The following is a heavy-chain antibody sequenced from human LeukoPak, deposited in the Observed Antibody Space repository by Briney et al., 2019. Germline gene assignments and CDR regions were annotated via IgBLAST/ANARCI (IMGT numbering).Heavy chain of an antibody. V-gene: IGHV3-30*02. D-gene: IGHD1-26*01. J-gene: IGHJ5*02. CDR1: GFTFSSNY. Sequence: GGSLRLSCAASGFTFSSNYMSWVRQAPGKGLEWVAFIRYDGSNKYHADSVKGRFTISRDNSKNTLYLQMGSLRAEDMAVYYCAKGHYSGSYFFRYVFDPWGQGTLVTVSS. CDR3: AKGHYSGSYFFRYVFDP. CDR2: IRYDGSNK.